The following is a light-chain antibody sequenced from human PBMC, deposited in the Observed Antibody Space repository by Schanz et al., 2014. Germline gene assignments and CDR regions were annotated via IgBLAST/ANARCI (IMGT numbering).Light chain of an antibody. CDR2: DAS. J-gene: IGKJ1*01. Sequence: IRMTQSPSSLSASVGDRVTITCRASQSISTYLNWYQHKPGKAPKLLIYDASSLESGVPSRFSGSGSGTEFTLTISSLQPDDFATYYCQQYNSYSPWTFGQGTKVEIK. CDR3: QQYNSYSPWT. CDR1: QSISTY. V-gene: IGKV1-5*01.